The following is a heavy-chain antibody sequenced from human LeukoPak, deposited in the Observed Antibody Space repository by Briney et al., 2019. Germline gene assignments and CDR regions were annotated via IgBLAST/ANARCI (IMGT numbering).Heavy chain of an antibody. D-gene: IGHD3-22*01. J-gene: IGHJ4*02. CDR1: GSTFDDYA. V-gene: IGHV3-9*03. Sequence: GGSLRLSCAASGSTFDDYAMHWVRQAPGKGLEWVSGISWNSGSIGYADSVKGRFTISRDNAKNSLYLQMNSLRAEDMALYYCAKGGYYDSSGYPYFDYWGQGTLVTVSS. CDR3: AKGGYYDSSGYPYFDY. CDR2: ISWNSGSI.